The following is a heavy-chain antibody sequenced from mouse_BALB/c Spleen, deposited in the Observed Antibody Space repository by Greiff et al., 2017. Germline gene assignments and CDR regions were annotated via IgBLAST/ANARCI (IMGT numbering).Heavy chain of an antibody. V-gene: IGHV5-12-1*01. D-gene: IGHD1-1*02. CDR1: GFAFSSYD. J-gene: IGHJ2*01. Sequence: EVHLVESGGGLVKPGGSLKLSCAASGFAFSSYDMSWVRQTPEKRLEWVAYISSGGGSTYYPDTVKGRFTISRDNAKNTLYLQMSSLKSEDTAMYYCARHYGDYWGQGTTRTVSS. CDR2: ISSGGGST. CDR3: ARHYGDY.